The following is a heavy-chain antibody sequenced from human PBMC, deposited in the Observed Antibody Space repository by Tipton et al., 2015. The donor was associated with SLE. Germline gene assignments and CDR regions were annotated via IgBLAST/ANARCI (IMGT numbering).Heavy chain of an antibody. J-gene: IGHJ4*02. D-gene: IGHD1-1*01. CDR3: VRDGRGWNFDY. CDR1: GFTFSSYG. Sequence: SLRLSCAASGFTFSSYGVHWVRQPPGKGLEWVAFIQYDGRDKSYADSVKGRFTVSRDNSKSTLFLQINSVRVEDSALYYCVRDGRGWNFDYWGLGVLVTVSS. CDR2: IQYDGRDK. V-gene: IGHV3-30*02.